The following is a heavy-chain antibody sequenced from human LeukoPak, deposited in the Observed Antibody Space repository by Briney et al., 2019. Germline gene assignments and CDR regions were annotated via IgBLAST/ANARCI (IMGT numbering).Heavy chain of an antibody. D-gene: IGHD3-16*01. CDR3: ARGVLRDHFDY. J-gene: IGHJ4*02. V-gene: IGHV1-2*02. Sequence: GASVKVSCKASVYTFTGYYIHWVRQAPGQGLEWMGWINLNSGDTNYAQKFQGRVAMTRDTSISTAYMELSRLRSDDTAVYYCARGVLRDHFDYWGQGTLVIVSS. CDR1: VYTFTGYY. CDR2: INLNSGDT.